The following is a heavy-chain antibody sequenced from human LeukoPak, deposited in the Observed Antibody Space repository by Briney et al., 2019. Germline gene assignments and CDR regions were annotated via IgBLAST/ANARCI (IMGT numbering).Heavy chain of an antibody. CDR3: ARVRPGGSYADY. Sequence: PSETLSLTCTVSGGSISSYYWSWIRQPPGKGLEWTGYIYYSGSTNYNPSLKSRVTISVDTSKNQFSLKLSSVTAADTAVYYCARVRPGGSYADYWGQGTLVTVSS. V-gene: IGHV4-59*08. D-gene: IGHD1-26*01. CDR2: IYYSGST. CDR1: GGSISSYY. J-gene: IGHJ4*02.